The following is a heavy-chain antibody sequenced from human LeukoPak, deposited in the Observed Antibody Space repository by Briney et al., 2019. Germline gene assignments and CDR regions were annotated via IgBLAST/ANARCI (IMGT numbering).Heavy chain of an antibody. D-gene: IGHD3-16*01. CDR2: IYYSGST. Sequence: SETLSLACTVSGGSISSYYWSWIRQPPGKGLEWIGYIYYSGSTNYKPSLKSRVTISVDTSKNQFSLKLSSVTAADTAVYYCARSRIMITLDAFDIWGQGTMVTVSS. J-gene: IGHJ3*02. V-gene: IGHV4-59*01. CDR3: ARSRIMITLDAFDI. CDR1: GGSISSYY.